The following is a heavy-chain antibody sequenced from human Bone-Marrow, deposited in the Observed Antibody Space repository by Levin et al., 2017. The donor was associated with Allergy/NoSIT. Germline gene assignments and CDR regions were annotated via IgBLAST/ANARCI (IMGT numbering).Heavy chain of an antibody. V-gene: IGHV4-31*03. J-gene: IGHJ6*02. CDR2: IYYSGST. CDR1: GGSISSGGYY. D-gene: IGHD3-3*01. Sequence: SETLSLTCTVSGGSISSGGYYWSWIRQHPGKGLEWIGYIYYSGSTYYNPSLKSRVTISVDTSKNQFSLKLSSVTAADSAVYYCARDFLISLRFLETPYGYGMDVWGQGTTVTVSS. CDR3: ARDFLISLRFLETPYGYGMDV.